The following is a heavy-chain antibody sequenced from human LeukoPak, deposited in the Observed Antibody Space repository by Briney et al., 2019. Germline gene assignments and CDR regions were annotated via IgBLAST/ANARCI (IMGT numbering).Heavy chain of an antibody. D-gene: IGHD3-22*01. CDR3: AKDLLQSFFFDSSGYYSDAFGM. CDR1: GFTFSDYY. CDR2: ISSSSSYT. Sequence: GGSLRLSCAASGFTFSDYYMSWIRQAPGKGLEWVSYISSSSSYTNYADSVKGRFTISRDNAKNTLSLHMNTLRAEDTAVYYCAKDLLQSFFFDSSGYYSDAFGMWGQGTMVTVSP. J-gene: IGHJ3*02. V-gene: IGHV3-11*05.